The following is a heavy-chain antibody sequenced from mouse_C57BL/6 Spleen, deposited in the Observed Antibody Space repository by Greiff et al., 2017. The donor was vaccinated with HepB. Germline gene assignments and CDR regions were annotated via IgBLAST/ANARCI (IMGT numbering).Heavy chain of an antibody. V-gene: IGHV5-4*01. CDR2: ISDGGSYT. CDR1: GFTFSSYA. D-gene: IGHD2-3*01. CDR3: ARDRALYDGYPGFAY. Sequence: EVKLVESGGGLVKPGGSLKLSCAASGFTFSSYAMSWVRQTPEKRLEWVATISDGGSYTYYPDNVKGRFTISRDNAKNNLYLQMSHLKSEDTAMYYCARDRALYDGYPGFAYWGQGTLVTVSA. J-gene: IGHJ3*01.